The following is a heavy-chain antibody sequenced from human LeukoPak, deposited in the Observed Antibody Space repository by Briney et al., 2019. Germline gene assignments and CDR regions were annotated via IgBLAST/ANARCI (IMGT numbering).Heavy chain of an antibody. Sequence: PGRSLRLSCAASGFTSSTYGMHWVRQAPGKGLEWVAVMSYDGSNKYYADSVKGRFTISRDNSKNTLYLQMNSLRAEDTAVYYCAKDVSGYSGYDSNIWGQGTLVTVSS. CDR1: GFTSSTYG. J-gene: IGHJ4*02. V-gene: IGHV3-30*18. CDR2: MSYDGSNK. D-gene: IGHD5-12*01. CDR3: AKDVSGYSGYDSNI.